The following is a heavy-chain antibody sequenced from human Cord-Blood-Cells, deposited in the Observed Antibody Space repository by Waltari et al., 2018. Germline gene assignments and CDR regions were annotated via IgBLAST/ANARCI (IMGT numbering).Heavy chain of an antibody. CDR1: GFTFSSYS. J-gene: IGHJ6*02. CDR3: ARVYGSGSYYYYYYGMDV. Sequence: EVQLVESGGGLVKPGGSLRLSCAASGFTFSSYSMNWVRKAPGKGLEWVSSISSSSSYIYYADSVKGRFTISRDNAKNSLYLQMNSLRAEDTAVYYCARVYGSGSYYYYYYGMDVWGQGTTVTVSS. CDR2: ISSSSSYI. D-gene: IGHD3-10*01. V-gene: IGHV3-21*01.